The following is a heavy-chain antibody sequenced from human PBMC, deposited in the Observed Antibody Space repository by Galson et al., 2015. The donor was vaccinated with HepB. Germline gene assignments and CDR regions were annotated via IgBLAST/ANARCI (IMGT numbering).Heavy chain of an antibody. D-gene: IGHD6-13*01. J-gene: IGHJ6*02. CDR1: EFNFSRYD. CDR2: IYYDGIMT. V-gene: IGHV3-33*01. Sequence: SLRLSCAASEFNFSRYDIHWVRQAPGKGLEWVAVIYYDGIMTHYADSVKGRFTISRGNSKNKVYVKLNSLRAEDTAVYYCAGARAGTGADSYYGLDVWGQGTSVTVSS. CDR3: AGARAGTGADSYYGLDV.